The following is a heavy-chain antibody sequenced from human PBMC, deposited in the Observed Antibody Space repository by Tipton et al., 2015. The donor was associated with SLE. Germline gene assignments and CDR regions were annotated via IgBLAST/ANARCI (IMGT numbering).Heavy chain of an antibody. J-gene: IGHJ5*02. CDR2: INQDVSAK. CDR1: GFTFSSYW. Sequence: SLRLSCSASGFTFSSYWVTWVRQAPGKGLEWVANINQDVSAKHYVDSVKGRFTISRDNAKNSLYLQMNSLRAEDTAVYYCARDSPAYRTLDPWGQRTMVTVSS. D-gene: IGHD5-18*01. V-gene: IGHV3-7*01. CDR3: ARDSPAYRTLDP.